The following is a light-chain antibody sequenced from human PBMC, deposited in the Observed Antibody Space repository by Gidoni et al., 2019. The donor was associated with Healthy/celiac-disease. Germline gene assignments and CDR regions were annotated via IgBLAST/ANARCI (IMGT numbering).Light chain of an antibody. CDR2: SNN. CDR3: TAWDDSLNGVV. CDR1: SSNIGSNT. V-gene: IGLV1-44*01. Sequence: QSVLTHPPSASGTPVPRVTISCYGSSSNIGSNTVNGYQQLPGTAPKLISFSNNQRPSVVSGRFSGSKSGTSASLAISGLQSEDEADYYCTAWDDSLNGVVFGGGTKLTVL. J-gene: IGLJ2*01.